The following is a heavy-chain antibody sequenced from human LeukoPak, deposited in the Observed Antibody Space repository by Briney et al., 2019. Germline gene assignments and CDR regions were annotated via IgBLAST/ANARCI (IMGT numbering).Heavy chain of an antibody. J-gene: IGHJ6*03. CDR3: ARLTAASFGYYYYYYMDV. CDR1: GGSISSYY. CDR2: IYTSGST. V-gene: IGHV4-4*09. D-gene: IGHD6-13*01. Sequence: SETLSLTCTVSGGSISSYYWSWIQQPPGKGLEWIGYIYTSGSTNYNPSLKSRVTISVDTSKNQFSLKLSSVTAADTAVYYCARLTAASFGYYYYYYMDVWGKGTTVTVSS.